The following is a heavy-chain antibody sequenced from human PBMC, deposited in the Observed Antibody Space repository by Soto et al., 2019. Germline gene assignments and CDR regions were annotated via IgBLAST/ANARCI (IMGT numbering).Heavy chain of an antibody. CDR1: GYTFTSYD. CDR2: MNTNSGNT. J-gene: IGHJ6*02. V-gene: IGHV1-8*01. CDR3: ASWNDFWSGSVYGVDV. Sequence: ASVKVSCNASGYTFTSYDINWVRQATGQGLEWMGWMNTNSGNTGYAQKFQGKVTMTRNTSISTAYMELSSLRSEDTAVYYCASWNDFWSGSVYGVDVWGQGTTVTVSS. D-gene: IGHD3-3*01.